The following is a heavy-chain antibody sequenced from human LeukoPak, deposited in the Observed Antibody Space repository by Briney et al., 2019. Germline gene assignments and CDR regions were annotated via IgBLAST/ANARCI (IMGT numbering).Heavy chain of an antibody. D-gene: IGHD6-19*01. J-gene: IGHJ5*02. CDR2: ISAYNGNT. Sequence: ASVKLCCKASGYTFTIYGISWVRQAPGQGLEWMGWISAYNGNTNYAQKLQGRVTMTTDTSTSTAYMELRSLRSDDTAVYYCAREVGAVAGSNWFDPWGQGTLVTVSS. CDR1: GYTFTIYG. V-gene: IGHV1-18*01. CDR3: AREVGAVAGSNWFDP.